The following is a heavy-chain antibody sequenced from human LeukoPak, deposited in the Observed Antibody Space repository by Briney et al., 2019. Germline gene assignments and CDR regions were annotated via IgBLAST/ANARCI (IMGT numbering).Heavy chain of an antibody. CDR2: IYYSGST. CDR3: ARDRGLLRMGFDP. J-gene: IGHJ5*02. CDR1: GGSISSDY. Sequence: SETLSLTCTVSGGSISSDYWSWIRQPPGKGLEWIGYIYYSGSTNYNPSLKSRVTISVDTSKNQFSLKLSSVTAADTAVYYCARDRGLLRMGFDPWGQGTLVTVSS. D-gene: IGHD3-22*01. V-gene: IGHV4-59*01.